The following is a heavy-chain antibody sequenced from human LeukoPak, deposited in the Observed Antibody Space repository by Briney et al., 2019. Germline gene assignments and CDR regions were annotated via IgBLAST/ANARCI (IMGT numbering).Heavy chain of an antibody. CDR3: ARAKAAMVSYYYYYYMDV. Sequence: GGSLRLSCAASGFTFSDYYMSWIRQAPGKGLEWVSYISSSGTTIYYADSVKGRFTISRDNAKNSLYLHMNSLRAEDTAVYYCARAKAAMVSYYYYYYMDVWGKGTTVTVSS. V-gene: IGHV3-11*04. D-gene: IGHD5-18*01. CDR1: GFTFSDYY. J-gene: IGHJ6*03. CDR2: ISSSGTTI.